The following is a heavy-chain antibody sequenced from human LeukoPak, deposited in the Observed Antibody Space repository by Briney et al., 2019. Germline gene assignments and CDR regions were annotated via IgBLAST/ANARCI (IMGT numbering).Heavy chain of an antibody. D-gene: IGHD4-23*01. CDR1: GFSFSSYS. CDR3: ASKPYAATTVVTPNLVHY. CDR2: ITSRSSYI. V-gene: IGHV3-21*01. Sequence: GSLRLTCAASGFSFSSYSMNWVRQAPGKGLEWVSSITSRSSYIYYADSVKGRFTISRDNAKNSLYLQMNSLRAEDTAVYYCASKPYAATTVVTPNLVHYWGQGTLVTVSS. J-gene: IGHJ4*02.